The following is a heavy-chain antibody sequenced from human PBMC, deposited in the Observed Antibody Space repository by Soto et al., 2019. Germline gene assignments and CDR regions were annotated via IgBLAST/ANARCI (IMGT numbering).Heavy chain of an antibody. CDR3: ASQPFYGDHFDY. V-gene: IGHV3-74*01. CDR1: GLSFTSRW. Sequence: EVQLVESGGGLVQPGGSLRLSCEASGLSFTSRWMHWVRQAPGKGLVWVSRINSDGSSTNYADFVKGRFTISRDNAKNTLYLQMNDLRAEDTALFYCASQPFYGDHFDYWGQGTLVTVSS. CDR2: INSDGSST. D-gene: IGHD4-17*01. J-gene: IGHJ4*02.